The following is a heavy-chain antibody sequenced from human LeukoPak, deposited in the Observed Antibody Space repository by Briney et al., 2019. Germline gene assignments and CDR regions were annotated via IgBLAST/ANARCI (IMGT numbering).Heavy chain of an antibody. CDR2: IDNDGTDT. Sequence: YPGGSLRLSCVVSELTLSNHWMHWVRQVPGKGLVWVSHIDNDGTDTRYADSVKGRFTISRDNAKSSLYLQMNSLRAEDTAVYYCARLAVTTGFWSGYSTYYFDYWGQGTLVTVSS. CDR3: ARLAVTTGFWSGYSTYYFDY. J-gene: IGHJ4*02. D-gene: IGHD3-3*01. CDR1: ELTLSNHW. V-gene: IGHV3-74*01.